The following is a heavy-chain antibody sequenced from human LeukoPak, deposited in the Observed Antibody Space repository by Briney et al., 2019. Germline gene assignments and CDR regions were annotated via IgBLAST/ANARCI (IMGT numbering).Heavy chain of an antibody. CDR3: ARGGWELFYYFDH. J-gene: IGHJ4*02. CDR2: IYSGGNT. Sequence: GGSLRLSCVASGFTVRSNSMSWVRQAPGKGLEWVSTIYSGGNTYYADSVKGRFTFSRDSSKNTLYLLMNSLRAEDTAVYYCARGGWELFYYFDHWGQGTLVTVSS. CDR1: GFTVRSNS. D-gene: IGHD1-26*01. V-gene: IGHV3-66*01.